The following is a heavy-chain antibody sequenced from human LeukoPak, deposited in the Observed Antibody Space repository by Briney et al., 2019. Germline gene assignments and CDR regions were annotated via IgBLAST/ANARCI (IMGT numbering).Heavy chain of an antibody. CDR1: GFTFSSYE. D-gene: IGHD4-17*01. CDR3: ARESQVTTCAFDI. Sequence: PGGSLRLSCAASGFTFSSYEMNWVRQAPGKGLAWVSHISSGGSTIYYADSVKGRFTISRDNAKNSLYLQMNSLGAEDTAVYYCARESQVTTCAFDIGGQGTMVTVSS. J-gene: IGHJ3*02. V-gene: IGHV3-48*03. CDR2: ISSGGSTI.